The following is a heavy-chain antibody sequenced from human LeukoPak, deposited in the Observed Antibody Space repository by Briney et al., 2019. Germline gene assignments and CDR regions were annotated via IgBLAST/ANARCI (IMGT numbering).Heavy chain of an antibody. V-gene: IGHV3-23*01. CDR3: AKPYYYDSSGYYYDPGHFDY. CDR1: GLRFSDYW. D-gene: IGHD3-22*01. Sequence: GGFLRLSCAASGLRFSDYWMSWVRQAPGKGLEWVSAISGSGGSTYYADSVKGRFTISRDNSKNTLYLQMNSLRAEDTAVYYCAKPYYYDSSGYYYDPGHFDYWGQGTLVTVSS. CDR2: ISGSGGST. J-gene: IGHJ4*02.